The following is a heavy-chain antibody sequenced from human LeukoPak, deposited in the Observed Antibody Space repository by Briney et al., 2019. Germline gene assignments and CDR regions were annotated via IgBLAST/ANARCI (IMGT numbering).Heavy chain of an antibody. D-gene: IGHD3-10*01. CDR3: AKHYMGSSYNRGCDC. V-gene: IGHV4-59*08. CDR1: GGSLSSYF. Sequence: SETLSLTCTVSGGSLSSYFWSWIRQPPGKGLEWIGYIHNSATTNCNPSLKSRVTISVDTSNDQFSLKLSSVTAADTAVYYCAKHYMGSSYNRGCDCWGQGTQVTVSS. CDR2: IHNSATT. J-gene: IGHJ4*02.